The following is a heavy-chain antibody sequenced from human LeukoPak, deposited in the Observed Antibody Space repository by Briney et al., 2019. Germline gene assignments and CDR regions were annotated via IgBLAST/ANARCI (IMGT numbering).Heavy chain of an antibody. CDR3: ARGPDQLLPDY. J-gene: IGHJ4*02. Sequence: PSETLSLTCIVSGGSINSYYWSWVRQPPGKGLEWIGYIYHSGSTYYNPSLKSRVTISVDRSKNQFSLKLSSVTAADTAVYYCARGPDQLLPDYWGQGTLVTVSS. D-gene: IGHD2-2*01. V-gene: IGHV4-59*12. CDR1: GGSINSYY. CDR2: IYHSGST.